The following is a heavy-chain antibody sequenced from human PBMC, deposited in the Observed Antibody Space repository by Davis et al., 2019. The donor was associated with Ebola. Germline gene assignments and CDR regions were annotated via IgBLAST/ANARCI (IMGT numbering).Heavy chain of an antibody. CDR3: AKTAGIAVAGRSDVFDY. V-gene: IGHV3-30*18. Sequence: GESLKISCAASGFTFSSYGMHWVRQAPGKGLEWVAVISYDGSNKYYADSVKGRFTISRDNSKNTLYLQMNSLRAEDTAVYYCAKTAGIAVAGRSDVFDYWGQGTLVTVSS. CDR1: GFTFSSYG. CDR2: ISYDGSNK. D-gene: IGHD6-19*01. J-gene: IGHJ4*02.